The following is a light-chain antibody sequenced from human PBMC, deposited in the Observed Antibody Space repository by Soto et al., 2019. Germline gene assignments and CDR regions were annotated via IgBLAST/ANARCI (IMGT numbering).Light chain of an antibody. CDR2: WAS. CDR3: QQYYSTPMYT. CDR1: QSVLYSSNNKNY. J-gene: IGKJ2*01. V-gene: IGKV4-1*01. Sequence: DIVMTQSPDSLAVSLGERATINCKSSQSVLYSSNNKNYLAWYQQKPGQPPKLLIYWASTRESGVPDRFSGSGSGTDFTLPISSLQAADVAVYYCQQYYSTPMYTFGQGTKLEIK.